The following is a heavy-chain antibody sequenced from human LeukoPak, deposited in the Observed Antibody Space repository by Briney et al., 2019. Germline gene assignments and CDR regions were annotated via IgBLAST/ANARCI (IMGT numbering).Heavy chain of an antibody. CDR3: AKDGNIAVAGVFDY. J-gene: IGHJ4*02. CDR1: GFTFNYYA. V-gene: IGHV3-23*01. D-gene: IGHD6-19*01. CDR2: LSGSGGTT. Sequence: PGGSLRLSCATSGFTFNYYAMSWVRQAPGKGLEWVSSLSGSGGTTYYADSVKGRFTISRDNSKNTLFLQMSSLRAEDTALYYCAKDGNIAVAGVFDYWGQGTLVTVSS.